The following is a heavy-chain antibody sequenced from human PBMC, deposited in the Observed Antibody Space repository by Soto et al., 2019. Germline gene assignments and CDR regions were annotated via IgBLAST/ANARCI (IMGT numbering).Heavy chain of an antibody. D-gene: IGHD3-10*01. CDR3: TRIYGSGTYLPDF. J-gene: IGHJ4*02. Sequence: EVQMVESGGGLEKPGRSLRLSCKGSGYSFDGYGVSWFRRAPGKGLEWVGFIRSRAYGGAADYAASVMGRFTISRDDPRSIAYLLMNSLKVEDTAVYYCTRIYGSGTYLPDFWGQGTLVTVSS. CDR1: GYSFDGYG. V-gene: IGHV3-49*05. CDR2: IRSRAYGGAA.